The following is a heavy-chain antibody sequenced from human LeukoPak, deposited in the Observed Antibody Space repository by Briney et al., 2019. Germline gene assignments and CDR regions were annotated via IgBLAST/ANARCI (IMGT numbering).Heavy chain of an antibody. CDR3: ARGEEASSGWYGPNGAFDI. CDR2: INHSGST. Sequence: SETLSPTCAVYGGSFSGYYWSWIRQPPGKGLEWIGEINHSGSTNYNPSLKSRVTISVDTSKNQSSLKLSSVTAADTAVYYCARGEEASSGWYGPNGAFDIWGQGTMVTVSS. J-gene: IGHJ3*02. D-gene: IGHD6-19*01. CDR1: GGSFSGYY. V-gene: IGHV4-34*01.